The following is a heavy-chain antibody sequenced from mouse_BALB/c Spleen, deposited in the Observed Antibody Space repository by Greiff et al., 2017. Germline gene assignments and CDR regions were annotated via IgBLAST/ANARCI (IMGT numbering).Heavy chain of an antibody. CDR3: TRVYYDYDNAWFAY. Sequence: VQLQQPGAELVKPGASVKMSCKASGYTFTSYWMHWVNQRPGQGLEWIGVIDPSDSYTSYNQKFKGKATLTVDTSSSTAYMQLSSLTSEDSAVYYCTRVYYDYDNAWFAYWGQGTLVTVSA. D-gene: IGHD2-4*01. CDR1: GYTFTSYW. V-gene: IGHV1S127*01. J-gene: IGHJ3*01. CDR2: IDPSDSYT.